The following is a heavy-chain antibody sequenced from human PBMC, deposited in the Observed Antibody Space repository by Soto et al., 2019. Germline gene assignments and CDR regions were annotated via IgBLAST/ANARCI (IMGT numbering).Heavy chain of an antibody. D-gene: IGHD2-21*01. CDR1: GCNFRSNW. CDR3: ARAGEGG. Sequence: VGSLRLSCAASGCNFRSNWMHWVRRVPGGGRVWVSRINTDGRIPDYLDSVKGRFTISRDNAEKMLYLQMNNLRVEDTAVDYCARAGEGGWGKGTLVTVSS. CDR2: INTDGRIP. J-gene: IGHJ4*02. V-gene: IGHV3-74*01.